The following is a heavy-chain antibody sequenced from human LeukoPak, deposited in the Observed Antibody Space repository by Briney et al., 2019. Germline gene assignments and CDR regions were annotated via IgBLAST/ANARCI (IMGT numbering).Heavy chain of an antibody. CDR2: IDANAVGT. Sequence: GGSLRLSCAASGFTFSNYVMNWVRQAPGKGLEWVSTIDANAVGTYYADSVKGRFTISRDNSKNTLYLQMSSLRAEDTAVYYCAKRVQYDDSHYCIFDYWGQGTLVTVSS. J-gene: IGHJ4*02. D-gene: IGHD3-22*01. CDR3: AKRVQYDDSHYCIFDY. CDR1: GFTFSNYV. V-gene: IGHV3-23*01.